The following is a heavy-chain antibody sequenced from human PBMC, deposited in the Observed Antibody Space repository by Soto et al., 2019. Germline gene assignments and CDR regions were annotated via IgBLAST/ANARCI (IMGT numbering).Heavy chain of an antibody. CDR1: GGTFSSYA. CDR3: ASLYYDDSSGYYYAPSDY. D-gene: IGHD3-22*01. V-gene: IGHV1-69*06. CDR2: IIPIFGTA. J-gene: IGHJ4*02. Sequence: SVKVSCKASGGTFSSYAISWVRQAPGQGLEWMGGIIPIFGTANYAQKFQGRVTITADKSTSTAYMELSSLRSEDTAVYYCASLYYDDSSGYYYAPSDYWGQGTLVTVSS.